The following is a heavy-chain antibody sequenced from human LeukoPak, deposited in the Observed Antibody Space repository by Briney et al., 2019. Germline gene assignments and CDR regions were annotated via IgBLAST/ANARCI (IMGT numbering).Heavy chain of an antibody. D-gene: IGHD2-8*01. CDR2: ISSNGGNT. CDR1: GFTFGSYA. J-gene: IGHJ4*02. CDR3: ARGYCTSGVCYAIDY. Sequence: SGGSLRLSCAASGFTFGSYAMHWVRQAPGKGLECVLAISSNGGNTYYANSVKGRFTISRDNSKNTLYLQMRSLRAEDMAVYYCARGYCTSGVCYAIDYWGQGTLVTVSS. V-gene: IGHV3-64*01.